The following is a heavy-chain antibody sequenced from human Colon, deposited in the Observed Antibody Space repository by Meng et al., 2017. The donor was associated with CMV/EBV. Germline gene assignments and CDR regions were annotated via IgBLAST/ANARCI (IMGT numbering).Heavy chain of an antibody. CDR1: GFIFDDYA. J-gene: IGHJ6*02. CDR2: ISWDGSSI. V-gene: IGHV3-43D*03. CDR3: VRTRGSRVYDALDV. Sequence: GESLKISCAVSGFIFDDYAMHWVRQVPGKGLESVAVISWDGSSIYYEESVKGRFTMSRDNKKNSLTLEMKSLTVEDTASYHCVRTRGSRVYDALDVWGQGTTVTVSS. D-gene: IGHD6-6*01.